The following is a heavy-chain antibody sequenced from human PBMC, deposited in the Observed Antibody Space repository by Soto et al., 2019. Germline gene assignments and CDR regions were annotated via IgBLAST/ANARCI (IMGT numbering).Heavy chain of an antibody. CDR2: ISGSGGST. CDR1: GFTFSSYA. V-gene: IGHV3-23*01. CDR3: AKDRYDFWSGYYTFDY. Sequence: PGGSLRLSCAASGFTFSSYAMSWVRQAPGKGLEWVSAISGSGGSTYYADSVKGRFTISRDNSKNTLYLQMNSLRAEDTAVHFCAKDRYDFWSGYYTFDYWGQGTQVTVSS. D-gene: IGHD3-3*01. J-gene: IGHJ4*02.